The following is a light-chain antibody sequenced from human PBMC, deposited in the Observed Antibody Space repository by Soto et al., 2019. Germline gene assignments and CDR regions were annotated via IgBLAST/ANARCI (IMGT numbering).Light chain of an antibody. Sequence: EIVMTQSPATPSVSPGERATLSCRASQSVSSNLAWYQQKPGQAPKLLIYGASNRATGIPARFSGSGSGTEFTLTISSLQSEDFAVYYCTQYNNWPRTFGQGTKVEI. CDR1: QSVSSN. CDR2: GAS. V-gene: IGKV3-15*01. CDR3: TQYNNWPRT. J-gene: IGKJ1*01.